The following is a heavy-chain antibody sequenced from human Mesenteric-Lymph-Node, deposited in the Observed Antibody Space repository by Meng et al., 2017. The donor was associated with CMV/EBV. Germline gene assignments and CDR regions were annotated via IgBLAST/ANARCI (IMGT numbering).Heavy chain of an antibody. D-gene: IGHD4-23*01. V-gene: IGHV1-8*01. J-gene: IGHJ6*02. CDR1: GYTFTSYD. Sequence: ASVKVSCKASGYTFTSYDINWVRQATGQGLEWMGWMNPNSGNTGYAQKFQGRVTMTRNTSISTAYMELSSLRSEDTAVYYCARVRRTFNSHYYYYGMDVWGQGTTVTVSS. CDR2: MNPNSGNT. CDR3: ARVRRTFNSHYYYYGMDV.